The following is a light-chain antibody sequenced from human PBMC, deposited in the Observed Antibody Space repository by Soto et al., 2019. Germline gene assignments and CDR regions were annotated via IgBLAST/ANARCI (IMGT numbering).Light chain of an antibody. J-gene: IGLJ1*01. CDR3: QTWGTDIPV. V-gene: IGLV4-69*01. Sequence: QSVLTQSPSVSASLGASVKLTCTLSSGHSSYAIAWHQQQPERGPRFLLKLNSDGSHNKGDGIPDRFSGSSSGAERFLTISSLQSEDEAEYYCQTWGTDIPVFGTGTKATVL. CDR2: LNSDGSH. CDR1: SGHSSYA.